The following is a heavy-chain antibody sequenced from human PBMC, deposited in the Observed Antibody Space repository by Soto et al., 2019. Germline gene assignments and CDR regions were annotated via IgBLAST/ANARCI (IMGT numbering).Heavy chain of an antibody. V-gene: IGHV1-69*13. CDR1: GGTFSSYA. CDR3: ARYQPRGALVFAY. J-gene: IGHJ4*02. D-gene: IGHD2-2*01. Sequence: SVKVSCKASGGTFSSYAISWVRQAPGQGLEWMGGIIPIFGTANYAQKFQGRVTITADESTSTAYMELGSLRSEDTAVYYCARYQPRGALVFAYWGQRTLVTVSS. CDR2: IIPIFGTA.